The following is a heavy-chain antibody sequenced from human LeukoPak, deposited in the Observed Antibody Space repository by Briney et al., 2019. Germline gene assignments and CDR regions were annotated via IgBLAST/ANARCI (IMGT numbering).Heavy chain of an antibody. Sequence: GGSLRLSCAASGFTFSSYGMHWVRKAPGKGLEWVAVISYDGSNKYYADSVKGRFTISRDNSKNTLYLQMNSLRAEDTAVYYCAKGPAMSDYADYWGQGTLVTVSS. V-gene: IGHV3-30*18. CDR1: GFTFSSYG. CDR3: AKGPAMSDYADY. J-gene: IGHJ4*02. D-gene: IGHD3-3*01. CDR2: ISYDGSNK.